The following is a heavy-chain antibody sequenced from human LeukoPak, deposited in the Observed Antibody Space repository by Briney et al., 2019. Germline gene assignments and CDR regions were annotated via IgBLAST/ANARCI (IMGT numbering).Heavy chain of an antibody. CDR3: ARTFYDTLDSDAFDF. Sequence: ASVKVSCKASGYTFAAHYIHWVRQAPGQGLEWMGWINPDSGGTNNAQKFQGRVTMTRDTSISTAYMELSRLRSDDTAVYYCARTFYDTLDSDAFDFWGQGTMVIVSS. CDR1: GYTFAAHY. D-gene: IGHD2/OR15-2a*01. J-gene: IGHJ3*01. V-gene: IGHV1-2*02. CDR2: INPDSGGT.